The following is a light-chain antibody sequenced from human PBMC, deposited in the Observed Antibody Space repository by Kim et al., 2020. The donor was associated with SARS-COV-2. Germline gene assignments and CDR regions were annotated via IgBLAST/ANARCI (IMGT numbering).Light chain of an antibody. V-gene: IGLV3-21*04. CDR2: YDS. J-gene: IGLJ2*01. CDR1: NIGSKS. CDR3: QVWDRSSDHRL. Sequence: SYELTQPPSVSVAPGKTASITCGGNNIGSKSVHWYQQKPGQAPVVVIYYDSDRPSGIPERFSGSKSGNTATLTISRVEAGDEADYYRQVWDRSSDHRLFGGGTQLTVL.